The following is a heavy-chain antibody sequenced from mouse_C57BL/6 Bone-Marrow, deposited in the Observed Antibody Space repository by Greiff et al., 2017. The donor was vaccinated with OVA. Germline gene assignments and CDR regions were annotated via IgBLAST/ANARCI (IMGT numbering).Heavy chain of an antibody. J-gene: IGHJ2*01. CDR3: ARDGYFYYFDY. CDR2: IHPNSGST. D-gene: IGHD2-3*01. V-gene: IGHV1-64*01. Sequence: VQLQQPGAELVKPGASVKLSCKASGYTFTSYWMHWAKQRPGQGLEWIGMIHPNSGSTNYNEKFKSKATLTADKSSSTAYMQLSSLTSEDSAVYFCARDGYFYYFDYWGQGTTLTVSS. CDR1: GYTFTSYW.